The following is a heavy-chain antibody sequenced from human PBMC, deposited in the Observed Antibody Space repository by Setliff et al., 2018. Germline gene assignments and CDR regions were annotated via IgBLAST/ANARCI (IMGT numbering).Heavy chain of an antibody. V-gene: IGHV3-11*01. Sequence: PGGSLRLSCAASGFPFSDFYMSWIRQAPGKGLEWVSYISGRTDTKYYADSVKGRFTISRDNPKNTLYLQMNSLRVEDTAVYYCAKEAVNYYYYMDVWGKGTTVTVSS. J-gene: IGHJ6*03. CDR2: ISGRTDTK. CDR3: AKEAVNYYYYMDV. CDR1: GFPFSDFY. D-gene: IGHD6-25*01.